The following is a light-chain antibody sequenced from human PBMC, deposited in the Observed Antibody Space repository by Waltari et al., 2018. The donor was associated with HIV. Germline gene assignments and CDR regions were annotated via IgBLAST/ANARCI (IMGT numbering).Light chain of an antibody. Sequence: SYEVTQPPSVSVSPGQTASITCSGDTLGDKHACWYQQKPGQSPVLVIYQDRKRPSGIPERFAGSNSGNTATLTISGTQAMDEADYYCQARDSSTVVFGGGTKLTVL. J-gene: IGLJ2*01. CDR3: QARDSSTVV. V-gene: IGLV3-1*01. CDR2: QDR. CDR1: TLGDKH.